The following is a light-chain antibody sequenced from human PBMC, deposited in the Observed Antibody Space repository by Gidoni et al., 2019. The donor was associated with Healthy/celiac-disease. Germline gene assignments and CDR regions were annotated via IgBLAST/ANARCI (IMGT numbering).Light chain of an antibody. CDR3: QRSYGT. Sequence: DIQMTQSPSSLSASVGDRVTITCRASQSISSYLNWYQQKPGKAPKLLIYAASSLQSGVPSRFSGSGSGTDVTLTISSLQPEDFATYYCQRSYGTFGQGTKVEIK. CDR2: AAS. J-gene: IGKJ1*01. CDR1: QSISSY. V-gene: IGKV1-39*01.